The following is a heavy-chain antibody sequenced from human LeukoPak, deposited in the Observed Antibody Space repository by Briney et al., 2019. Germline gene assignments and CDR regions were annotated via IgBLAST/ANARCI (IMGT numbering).Heavy chain of an antibody. J-gene: IGHJ6*03. CDR3: TRSYYDFWSGYYYYYYMDV. Sequence: SPTLSLTCTVSGGSISSGSYYWSWIRQPAGMGLEWIGRIYTSGSANYNPSLKSRVTISVDTSKNQFSLKLSSVTAADTAVYYCTRSYYDFWSGYYYYYYMDVWGKGTTVTVSS. V-gene: IGHV4-61*02. CDR2: IYTSGSA. D-gene: IGHD3-3*01. CDR1: GGSISSGSYY.